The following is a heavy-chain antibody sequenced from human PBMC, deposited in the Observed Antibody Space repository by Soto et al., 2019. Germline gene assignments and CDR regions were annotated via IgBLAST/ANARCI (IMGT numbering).Heavy chain of an antibody. CDR3: ARVSGGAARFIDY. V-gene: IGHV4-34*01. J-gene: IGHJ4*02. CDR2: INHSGST. D-gene: IGHD6-6*01. Sequence: SETLSLTCAVYGGSFSGYYWSWIRQPPGKGLEWIGEINHSGSTNYNPSLKSRVTISVDTSKNQFSLKLSSVTAADTAVYYCARVSGGAARFIDYWGQGTLVTVSS. CDR1: GGSFSGYY.